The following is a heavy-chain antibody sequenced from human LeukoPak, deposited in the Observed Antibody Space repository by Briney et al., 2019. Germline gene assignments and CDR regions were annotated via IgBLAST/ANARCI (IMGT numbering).Heavy chain of an antibody. Sequence: SETLSLTCTVSGGSISSGGYYWSWIRQHPGKGLEWIGYIYYSGSTYYNPSLKSRVTISVDTSKNQFSLKLSSVTAADTAVYYCAREDIVVVPAATQYYYYYMDVWGKGTTVTVSS. D-gene: IGHD2-2*01. CDR1: GGSISSGGYY. CDR2: IYYSGST. CDR3: AREDIVVVPAATQYYYYYMDV. V-gene: IGHV4-31*03. J-gene: IGHJ6*03.